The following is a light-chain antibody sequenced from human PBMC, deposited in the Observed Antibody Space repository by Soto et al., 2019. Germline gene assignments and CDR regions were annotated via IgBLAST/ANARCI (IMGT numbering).Light chain of an antibody. Sequence: DIQLTQSPSFLSASVGDRVTITCRASQGISTYIAWYLQRPGKAPKLLIYGASTLQSGVPSRFSGSGSGTEFTLTSSSLQPEDFGTYYCQQLNSDWYAFGQGTKLESK. CDR1: QGISTY. CDR2: GAS. J-gene: IGKJ2*01. CDR3: QQLNSDWYA. V-gene: IGKV1-9*01.